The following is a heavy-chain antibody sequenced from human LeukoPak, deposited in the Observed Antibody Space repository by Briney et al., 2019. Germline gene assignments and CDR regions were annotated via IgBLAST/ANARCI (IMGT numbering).Heavy chain of an antibody. D-gene: IGHD2-2*01. CDR3: ANHLACGSASCPPFDS. CDR1: GFTFSAND. Sequence: PGGSLRLSCVISGFTFSANDVSWVRQTPGEGLEWLSSISGSDGITYYADSVKGRFTISRDTSQSTLYLQINSLRAEDTAVYYCANHLACGSASCPPFDSWGQGTLVTVSS. CDR2: ISGSDGIT. V-gene: IGHV3-23*01. J-gene: IGHJ4*02.